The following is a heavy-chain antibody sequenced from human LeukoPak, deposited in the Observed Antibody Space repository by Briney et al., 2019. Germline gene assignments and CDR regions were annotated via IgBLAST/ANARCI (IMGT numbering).Heavy chain of an antibody. D-gene: IGHD4-17*01. J-gene: IGHJ4*02. CDR2: ISWNSGSI. V-gene: IGHV3-9*01. CDR1: GFTFDDYA. Sequence: GGSLRLSCAASGFTFDDYAMHWVRQAPGKGLEWVSGISWNSGSIGYADSVKGRFTISRDNAKNSLYLQMNSLRAEDTAVYYCARTYTVTKLFDYWGQGTLVTVSS. CDR3: ARTYTVTKLFDY.